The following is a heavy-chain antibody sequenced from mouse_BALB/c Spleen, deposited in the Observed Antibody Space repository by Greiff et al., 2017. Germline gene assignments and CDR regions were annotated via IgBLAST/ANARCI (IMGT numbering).Heavy chain of an antibody. Sequence: VQLQQSGPELVKPGASVRISCKASGYTFTSYYIHWVKQRPGQGLEWIGWIYPGNVNTKYNEKFKGKATLTADKSSSTAYMQLSSLTSEDSAVYFCARSADGYYAMDYWGQGTSVTVSS. D-gene: IGHD2-3*01. CDR1: GYTFTSYY. CDR2: IYPGNVNT. V-gene: IGHV1S56*01. J-gene: IGHJ4*01. CDR3: ARSADGYYAMDY.